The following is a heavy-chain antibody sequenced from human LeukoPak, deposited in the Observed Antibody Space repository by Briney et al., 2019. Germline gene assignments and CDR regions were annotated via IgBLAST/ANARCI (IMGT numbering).Heavy chain of an antibody. D-gene: IGHD3-22*01. CDR3: ARCYYDGSGFYYYFDY. V-gene: IGHV3-53*01. CDR1: GFTFSGYS. Sequence: GGSLRLSCAASGFTFSGYSLNWVRQAPGKGLEWVSVIYSGGNTYYTDSVKGRFTISRDNPKNTVFLQMGSLRGEDTAVYYCARCYYDGSGFYYYFDYWAREPWSPSPQ. J-gene: IGHJ4*02. CDR2: IYSGGNT.